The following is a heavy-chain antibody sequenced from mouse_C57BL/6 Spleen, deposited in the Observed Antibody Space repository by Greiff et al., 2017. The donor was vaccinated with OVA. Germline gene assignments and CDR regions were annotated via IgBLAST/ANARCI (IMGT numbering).Heavy chain of an antibody. Sequence: VQLQQPGAELVRPGTSVKLSCKASGYTFTSYWMHWVKQRPGQGLEWIGVIDPSDSYTNYNQKFKGKATLTVDTSSSTAYMQLSSLTSEDSAVYYCARREGGKGAMDYWGQGTSVTVSS. J-gene: IGHJ4*01. D-gene: IGHD1-1*01. CDR3: ARREGGKGAMDY. V-gene: IGHV1-59*01. CDR2: IDPSDSYT. CDR1: GYTFTSYW.